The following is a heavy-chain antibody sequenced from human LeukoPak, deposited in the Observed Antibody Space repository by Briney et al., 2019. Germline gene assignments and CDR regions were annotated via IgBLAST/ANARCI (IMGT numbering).Heavy chain of an antibody. D-gene: IGHD3-22*01. Sequence: PSETLSLTCAVYGGSFSGYYWSWIRQPPGKGLEWIGEINHSGSTDYNPSLKSRVTISVDTSKNQFSLKLSSVTAADTAVYYCARTPWDYYDSSGYFWFDPWGQGTLVTVSS. CDR1: GGSFSGYY. CDR3: ARTPWDYYDSSGYFWFDP. V-gene: IGHV4-34*01. CDR2: INHSGST. J-gene: IGHJ5*02.